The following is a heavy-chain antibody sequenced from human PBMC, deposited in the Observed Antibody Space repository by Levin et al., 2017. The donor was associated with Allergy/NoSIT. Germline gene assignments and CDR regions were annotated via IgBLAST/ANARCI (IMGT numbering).Heavy chain of an antibody. D-gene: IGHD7-27*01. Sequence: SETLSLTCTVSGGSISSYYWSWIRQPPGKGLEWIGYIYYSGSTNYNPSLKSRVTISVDTSKNQFSLKLSSVTAADTAVYYCARDGVGGPWGSLWYFDLWGRGTLVTVSS. V-gene: IGHV4-59*01. CDR3: ARDGVGGPWGSLWYFDL. CDR1: GGSISSYY. J-gene: IGHJ2*01. CDR2: IYYSGST.